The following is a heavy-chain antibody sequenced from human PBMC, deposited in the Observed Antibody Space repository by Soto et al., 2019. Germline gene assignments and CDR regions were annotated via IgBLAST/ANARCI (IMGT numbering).Heavy chain of an antibody. Sequence: ASVKVSCKASGYTFTSYYMHWVRQAPGQGLEWMGIINPSGGSTSYAQKFRGRVTMTRDTSTSTVYMELSSLRSEDTAVYYCARVLVVVAAADAFDIWGQGTVVTVSS. D-gene: IGHD2-15*01. CDR3: ARVLVVVAAADAFDI. CDR1: GYTFTSYY. V-gene: IGHV1-46*03. J-gene: IGHJ3*02. CDR2: INPSGGST.